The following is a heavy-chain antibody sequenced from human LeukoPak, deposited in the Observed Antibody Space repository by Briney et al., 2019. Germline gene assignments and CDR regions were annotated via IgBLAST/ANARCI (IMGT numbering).Heavy chain of an antibody. Sequence: PGGSLRLSCAASGFTFSSYAMSWVRQAPGKGLEWVSAISGSGGTTYYADSVKGRFTISRDNSKNTLYPQMNSLRAEDTAVYYCAKWAYSSGWNPFDYWGQGTLVTVSS. J-gene: IGHJ4*02. CDR1: GFTFSSYA. V-gene: IGHV3-23*01. CDR3: AKWAYSSGWNPFDY. CDR2: ISGSGGTT. D-gene: IGHD6-19*01.